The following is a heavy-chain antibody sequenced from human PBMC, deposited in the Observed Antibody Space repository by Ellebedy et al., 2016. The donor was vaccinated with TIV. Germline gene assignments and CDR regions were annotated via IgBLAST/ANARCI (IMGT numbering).Heavy chain of an antibody. V-gene: IGHV4-38-2*01. CDR2: IYHSGST. CDR3: ATFRNLDGFDI. J-gene: IGHJ3*02. D-gene: IGHD2/OR15-2a*01. CDR1: GYSISSGSY. Sequence: SETLSPTCAVSGYSISSGSYWGWIRQPPGKWLEWIGSIYHSGSTYYNPSLKRRISISMDTSRNQFSLKLSSVTAADTAVYYCATFRNLDGFDIWGQGKMVTVSS.